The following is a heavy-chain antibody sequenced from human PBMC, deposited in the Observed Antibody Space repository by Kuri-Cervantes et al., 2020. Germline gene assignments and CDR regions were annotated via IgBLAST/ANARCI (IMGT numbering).Heavy chain of an antibody. Sequence: ASVKVSCKASGYTFTSYDINWVRQATGQGLEWMGWMNPNSGNTGYAQKFQGRVTMTRNTSISTAYMELSSLRSEDTAVYYCARDFDTMVRGVFDPWGQGTLVTVSS. CDR1: GYTFTSYD. CDR2: MNPNSGNT. V-gene: IGHV1-8*01. J-gene: IGHJ5*02. CDR3: ARDFDTMVRGVFDP. D-gene: IGHD3-10*01.